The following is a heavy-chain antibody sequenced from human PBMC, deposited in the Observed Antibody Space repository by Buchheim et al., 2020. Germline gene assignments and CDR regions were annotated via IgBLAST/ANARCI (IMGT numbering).Heavy chain of an antibody. CDR3: ARALYF. CDR1: GFTVGSSY. J-gene: IGHJ4*02. D-gene: IGHD3-9*01. V-gene: IGHV3-74*01. Sequence: EVHLVESGGGLVQPGGSLRLSCAASGFTVGSSYMHWVRQAPGKGLVWVSRIRTDGSTTTYADSVKGRFTISRDDAKNTLNMQMNSLRAEDTAVYYCARALYFWGLGTL. CDR2: IRTDGSTT.